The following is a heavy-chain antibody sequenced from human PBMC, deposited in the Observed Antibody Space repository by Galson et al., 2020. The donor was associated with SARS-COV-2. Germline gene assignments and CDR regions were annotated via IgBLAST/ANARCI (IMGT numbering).Heavy chain of an antibody. V-gene: IGHV3-30*04. Sequence: GGSLRLSCAASGFTFTNYAIHWVRQAPGKGLEWVAVIAHDGGIKVYADSVKGLFTISRDNSENMLFLQMNSLRVDDTAVYYCARDVSGGASDIWGQGTMVTVSS. J-gene: IGHJ3*02. CDR3: ARDVSGGASDI. CDR2: IAHDGGIK. CDR1: GFTFTNYA. D-gene: IGHD1-26*01.